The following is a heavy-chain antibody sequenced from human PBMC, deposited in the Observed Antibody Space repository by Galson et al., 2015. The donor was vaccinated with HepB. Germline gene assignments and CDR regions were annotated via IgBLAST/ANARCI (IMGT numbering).Heavy chain of an antibody. J-gene: IGHJ6*02. CDR2: ISYDGDNK. D-gene: IGHD2-2*01. V-gene: IGHV3-30-3*01. Sequence: SLRLSCAASGFTFNSYAMHWVRQAPGKGLEWVAVISYDGDNKYYVDSVKGRFTISRDNSKNTLYLQMNSLRAEDTAVYYCARSIVVVPAALVGVYYGMDVWGQGTTVIVSS. CDR1: GFTFNSYA. CDR3: ARSIVVVPAALVGVYYGMDV.